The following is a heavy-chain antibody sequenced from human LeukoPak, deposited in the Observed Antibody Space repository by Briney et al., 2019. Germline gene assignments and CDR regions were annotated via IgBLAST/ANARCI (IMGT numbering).Heavy chain of an antibody. J-gene: IGHJ5*02. CDR2: IYYSGST. D-gene: IGHD3-10*01. Sequence: PSETLSLTCTVSGGSVSSGDYYWSWIRQPPGKGLEWIGYIYYSGSTYYNPSLKSRVTISVDTSKNQFSLMLYSVTAADTAVYYCARDYGSGNWFDPWGQGTLVTVSS. CDR1: GGSVSSGDYY. V-gene: IGHV4-30-4*01. CDR3: ARDYGSGNWFDP.